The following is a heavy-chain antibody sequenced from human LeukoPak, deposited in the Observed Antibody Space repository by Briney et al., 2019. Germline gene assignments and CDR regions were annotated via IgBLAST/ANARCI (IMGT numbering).Heavy chain of an antibody. CDR1: GGSISSYY. CDR2: IYHSGST. Sequence: SETLSLTCTVSGGSISSYYWSWIRQPPGKGLEWIGYIYHSGSTYYNPSLKSRVTISVDKSKNQFSLKLSSVTAADTAVYYCARVAEGEVDYWGQGTLVTVSS. J-gene: IGHJ4*02. CDR3: ARVAEGEVDY. D-gene: IGHD2-21*01. V-gene: IGHV4-59*12.